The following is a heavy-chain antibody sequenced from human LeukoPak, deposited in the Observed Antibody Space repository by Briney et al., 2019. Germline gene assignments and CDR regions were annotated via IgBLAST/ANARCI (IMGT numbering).Heavy chain of an antibody. CDR1: GFTFGDYA. D-gene: IGHD5-12*01. Sequence: GGSPRLSCTASGFTFGDYAMSWVRQAPGKGLEWVGFIRSKAYGGTTEYAASVKGRFTISRDDSKSIAYLQMNSLKTEDTAVYYCTRARDLSGYDLGYWGQGTLVTVSS. J-gene: IGHJ4*02. CDR3: TRARDLSGYDLGY. CDR2: IRSKAYGGTT. V-gene: IGHV3-49*04.